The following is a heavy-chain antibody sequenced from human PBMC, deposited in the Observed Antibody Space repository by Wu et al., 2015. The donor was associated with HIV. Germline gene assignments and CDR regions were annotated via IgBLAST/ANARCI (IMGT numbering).Heavy chain of an antibody. CDR2: FNPGEGET. J-gene: IGHJ4*02. D-gene: IGHD6-19*01. Sequence: VQLVQSGAEVKKPGASVKVSCKVSGYFLSKISMHWVRQAPGKGLEWMGGFNPGEGETIYAQRFQGGVTITEDISTDTAYVELSSLRSEDTAVYFCATGITVVSVYLDYWGQGTLVTVSS. CDR1: GYFLSKIS. V-gene: IGHV1-24*01. CDR3: ATGITVVSVYLDY.